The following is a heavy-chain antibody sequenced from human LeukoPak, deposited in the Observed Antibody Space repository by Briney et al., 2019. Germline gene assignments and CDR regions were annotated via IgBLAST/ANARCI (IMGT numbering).Heavy chain of an antibody. CDR3: VRHQRQWLPIDY. V-gene: IGHV5-51*01. CDR2: ISPGDSDT. J-gene: IGHJ4*02. Sequence: GESLKISCRVSGYSFTSYWIGWVRQMPGKGLEWMGIISPGDSDTRYSPSFQGQVTISADKSISTAYLQWSSLKASDTAMYYCVRHQRQWLPIDYWGQGTLVTVSS. D-gene: IGHD6-19*01. CDR1: GYSFTSYW.